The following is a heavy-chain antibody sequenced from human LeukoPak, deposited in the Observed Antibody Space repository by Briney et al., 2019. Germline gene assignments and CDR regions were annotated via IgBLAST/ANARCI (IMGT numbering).Heavy chain of an antibody. D-gene: IGHD3-22*01. V-gene: IGHV4-59*01. CDR1: GGSISSYY. Sequence: PSETLSLTCTVSGGSISSYYWSWIRQPPGKGLEWIGYIYDSGSTKYNPSLKSRVTISLDTSKNQFSLKLSSVTAADTAVYYCAKDRPNYYESNGHYYRLNGDYWGQGTLVTVSS. J-gene: IGHJ4*02. CDR2: IYDSGST. CDR3: AKDRPNYYESNGHYYRLNGDY.